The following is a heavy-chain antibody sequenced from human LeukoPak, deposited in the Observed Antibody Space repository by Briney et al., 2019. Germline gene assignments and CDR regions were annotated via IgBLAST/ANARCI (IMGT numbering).Heavy chain of an antibody. Sequence: SETLSLTCTVSGGSISSYYWSWIRQPAGKGLEWIGRIYTSGGTNYNPSLNSRVTISVDTSNNQFYLKLSSVTAADTAVYYCARDPGGLRYFDWNYFDYWGQGTLVTVSS. CDR2: IYTSGGT. CDR1: GGSISSYY. V-gene: IGHV4-4*07. CDR3: ARDPGGLRYFDWNYFDY. D-gene: IGHD3-9*01. J-gene: IGHJ4*02.